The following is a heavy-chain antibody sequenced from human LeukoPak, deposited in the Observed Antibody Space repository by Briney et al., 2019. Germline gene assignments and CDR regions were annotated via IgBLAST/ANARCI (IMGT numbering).Heavy chain of an antibody. J-gene: IGHJ6*03. Sequence: SETLSLTCTVSGGSISSSSYYWGWIRQPPGKGLEWIGSIYYSGSTYYNPSLKSRVTISVDTSKNQSSLKLSSVTAADTAVYYCARIMITFGGVPHYYYYMDVWGKGTTVTVSS. CDR3: ARIMITFGGVPHYYYYMDV. CDR1: GGSISSSSYY. D-gene: IGHD3-16*01. CDR2: IYYSGST. V-gene: IGHV4-39*01.